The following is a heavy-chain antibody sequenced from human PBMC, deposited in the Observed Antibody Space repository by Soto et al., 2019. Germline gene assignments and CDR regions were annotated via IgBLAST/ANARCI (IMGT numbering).Heavy chain of an antibody. D-gene: IGHD2-2*01. V-gene: IGHV4-39*01. Sequence: SETLSLTCTVSGGSISSSSYYWGWIRQPPGKGLEWIGSIYYSGSTYYNPSLKSRVTISVDTSKNQFSLKLSSVTAADTAVYYCATQGYQLLTYYYYGMDVWGQGTTVTVSS. CDR3: ATQGYQLLTYYYYGMDV. J-gene: IGHJ6*02. CDR1: GGSISSSSYY. CDR2: IYYSGST.